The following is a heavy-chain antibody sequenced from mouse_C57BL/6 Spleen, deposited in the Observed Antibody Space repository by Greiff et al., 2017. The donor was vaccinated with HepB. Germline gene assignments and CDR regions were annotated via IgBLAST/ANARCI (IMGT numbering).Heavy chain of an antibody. D-gene: IGHD1-1*01. CDR2: IHPNSGST. Sequence: QVQLQQPGAELVKPGASVKLSCKASGYTFTSYWMHWVKQRPGQGLEWIGMIHPNSGSTNYNEKFKSKATLTVDKSSSTAYMQLSSLTSEAAAVYYCASTTVVARDWYFDVWGTGTTVTVSS. J-gene: IGHJ1*03. CDR1: GYTFTSYW. V-gene: IGHV1-64*01. CDR3: ASTTVVARDWYFDV.